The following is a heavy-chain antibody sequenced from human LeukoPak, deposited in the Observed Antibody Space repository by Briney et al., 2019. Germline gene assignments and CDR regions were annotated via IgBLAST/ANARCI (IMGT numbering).Heavy chain of an antibody. J-gene: IGHJ4*02. CDR3: ARDINWNYCDY. V-gene: IGHV3-21*01. CDR1: GFTFSSYS. CDR2: ISTSPSYI. Sequence: GGSLRLFCAASGFTFSSYSMNWVRQAPGKGLEWVSFISTSPSYIYYADSVKGRFTISRDNARNSLSLQMNSLRAEDTAVYYCARDINWNYCDYWGQGTLVTVSS. D-gene: IGHD1-20*01.